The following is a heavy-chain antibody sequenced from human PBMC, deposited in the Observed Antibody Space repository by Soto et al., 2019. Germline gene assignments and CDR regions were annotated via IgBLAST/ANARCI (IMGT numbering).Heavy chain of an antibody. CDR1: GVSISSSHW. Sequence: QVQLQGSGPGLVKPSGTLSLTCAVSGVSISSSHWWSWARQPPWKGLDWIVEVHHRGSNKYNQSLKSGVKISLDTSENQYSLKLSSVAVADRAVVYCARHVGNFYDESAGGHFDFLGQGTLVPVSS. V-gene: IGHV4-4*02. D-gene: IGHD3-22*01. CDR3: ARHVGNFYDESAGGHFDF. J-gene: IGHJ4*02. CDR2: VHHRGSN.